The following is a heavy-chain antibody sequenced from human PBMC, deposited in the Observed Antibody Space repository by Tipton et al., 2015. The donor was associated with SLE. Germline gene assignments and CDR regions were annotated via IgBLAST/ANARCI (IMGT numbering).Heavy chain of an antibody. V-gene: IGHV4-39*01. Sequence: TLSLTCTVSGSSISSSSYYWGWIRQPPGKGLEWIGSIYYSGSTYYNPSLKSRVTISVDTSKNQFSLKLSSVTAADTAVYYCARPKTVSSSGAKWFDPWGQGTLVTVSS. CDR3: ARPKTVSSSGAKWFDP. D-gene: IGHD6-6*01. CDR2: IYYSGST. J-gene: IGHJ5*02. CDR1: GSSISSSSYY.